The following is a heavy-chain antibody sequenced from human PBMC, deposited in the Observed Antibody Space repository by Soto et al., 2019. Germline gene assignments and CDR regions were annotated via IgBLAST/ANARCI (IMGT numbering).Heavy chain of an antibody. D-gene: IGHD6-19*01. V-gene: IGHV3-11*06. CDR2: ISSSSSYT. CDR3: ARERSSGWSGLVDY. CDR1: GFTFSDYY. J-gene: IGHJ4*02. Sequence: PGGSLRLSCAASGFTFSDYYMSWIRQAPGKGLEWVSYISSSSSYTNYADSVKGRFTISRDNAKNSLYLRMNSLRAEDTAVYYCARERSSGWSGLVDYWGQGTLVTVSS.